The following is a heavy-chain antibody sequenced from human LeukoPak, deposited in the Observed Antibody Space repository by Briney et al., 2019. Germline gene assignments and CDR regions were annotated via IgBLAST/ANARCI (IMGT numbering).Heavy chain of an antibody. Sequence: ASVKVSCTASGYTFTSYAMHWVRPAPGQRLEWMGWINAGNGNTKYSQKFQGRVTITRDTSASTAYMELSSLRSEDTAVYYCARLTYYYDSSGQNWFDPWGQGTLVTVSS. CDR3: ARLTYYYDSSGQNWFDP. V-gene: IGHV1-3*01. CDR1: GYTFTSYA. J-gene: IGHJ5*02. D-gene: IGHD3-22*01. CDR2: INAGNGNT.